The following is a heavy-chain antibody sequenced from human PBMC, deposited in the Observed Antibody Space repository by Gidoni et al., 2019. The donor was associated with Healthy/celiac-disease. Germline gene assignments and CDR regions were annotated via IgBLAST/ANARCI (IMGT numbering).Heavy chain of an antibody. V-gene: IGHV3-15*01. CDR1: GFNFSNAW. D-gene: IGHD1-26*01. Sequence: EVQLVESGGGLVKPGGSLRLSCAASGFNFSNAWMSWVRQAPGKGLEWVGRIKSKTDGGTTDYAAPVKGRFTISRDDSKNTLYLQMNSLKTEDTAVYYCTTDGGSGSYRRYWGQGTLVTVSS. CDR2: IKSKTDGGTT. J-gene: IGHJ4*02. CDR3: TTDGGSGSYRRY.